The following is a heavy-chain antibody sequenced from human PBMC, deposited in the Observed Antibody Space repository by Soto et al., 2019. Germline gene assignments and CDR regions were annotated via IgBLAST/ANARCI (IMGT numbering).Heavy chain of an antibody. V-gene: IGHV3-53*01. CDR1: GFTVGNNY. CDR2: IIVGGST. CDR3: AGEAGPPDY. J-gene: IGHJ4*02. Sequence: GGSLRLSCAASGFTVGNNYMSWVSQAPGQGLEWVSVIIVGGSTYSADSVKGRFTNTKDNPENTLYIQMNSLMCEGTTVYYCAGEAGPPDYWGQGTLVTVSS.